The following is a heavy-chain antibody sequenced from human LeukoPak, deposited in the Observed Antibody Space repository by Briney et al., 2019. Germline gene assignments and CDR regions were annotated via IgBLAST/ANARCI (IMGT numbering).Heavy chain of an antibody. V-gene: IGHV4-4*07. CDR2: IYTSGST. D-gene: IGHD3-3*01. CDR1: AASISSYD. J-gene: IGHJ4*02. CDR3: ARADPEWLEVY. Sequence: PSETLSLTCTASAASISSYDWSWLRQPAGKRLPRIGRIYTSGSTNYNPSLKSRVTISVDTSKNQFSLKLSSVTAADTAVYYCARADPEWLEVYWGQGTLVTVSS.